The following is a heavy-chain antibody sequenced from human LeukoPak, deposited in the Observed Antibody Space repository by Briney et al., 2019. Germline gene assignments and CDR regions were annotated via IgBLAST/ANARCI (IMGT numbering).Heavy chain of an antibody. CDR3: AREDYYDTGGYSGGHDAFDI. D-gene: IGHD3-22*01. CDR2: MNIDGSEK. CDR1: GFTFSQYW. J-gene: IGHJ3*02. V-gene: IGHV3-7*03. Sequence: GGSLRLSCAASGFTFSQYWMGWVRQAPGKRPEWVANMNIDGSEKHYADSVKGRFFISGDNARNLVYLQMASLRVEDTAIYYCAREDYYDTGGYSGGHDAFDIWGQGTMVTVSS.